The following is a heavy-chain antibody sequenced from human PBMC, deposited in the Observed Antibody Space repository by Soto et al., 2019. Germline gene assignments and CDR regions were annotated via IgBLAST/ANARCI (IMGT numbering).Heavy chain of an antibody. Sequence: GGSLRLSCAAFGFTFSSHGMHRVRQAPGKGLEWVAVIWYDGSNKYYADSVKGRFTISRDNSKNTLYLQMNSLRAEDTAVYYCTSGLERPGAPFDYWGQGTLVTVSS. J-gene: IGHJ4*02. CDR3: TSGLERPGAPFDY. CDR1: GFTFSSHG. CDR2: IWYDGSNK. V-gene: IGHV3-33*01. D-gene: IGHD1-1*01.